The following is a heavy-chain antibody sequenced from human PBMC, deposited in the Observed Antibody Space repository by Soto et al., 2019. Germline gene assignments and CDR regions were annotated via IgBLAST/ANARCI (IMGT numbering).Heavy chain of an antibody. V-gene: IGHV1-46*03. J-gene: IGHJ4*02. D-gene: IGHD4-17*01. CDR1: GYTFTSYY. CDR3: ARGSLTRVTSPIDY. Sequence: QVQLVQSGAEVKKPGASVKVSCEASGYTFTSYYMHWVRQAPGQGLEWMGIINPSGGGTTYVQKFQGRVTMTSDTSTSTVYMELSSLRSEDTAVYYCARGSLTRVTSPIDYWGQGTLVTVSS. CDR2: INPSGGGT.